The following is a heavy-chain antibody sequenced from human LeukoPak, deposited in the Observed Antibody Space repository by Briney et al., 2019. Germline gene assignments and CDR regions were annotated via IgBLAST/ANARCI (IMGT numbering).Heavy chain of an antibody. CDR1: GGSFSGYY. D-gene: IGHD3-10*01. CDR2: IKKDGSEK. J-gene: IGHJ4*02. CDR3: ARDRTMARGVGTSDY. V-gene: IGHV3-7*01. Sequence: ETLSLTCAVYGGSFSGYYWSWIRQAPGKGLEWVANIKKDGSEKNYLDSVKGRFTISRDDAKKSLYLQMNSLREEDTAMYYCARDRTMARGVGTSDYWGQGTLVTVSS.